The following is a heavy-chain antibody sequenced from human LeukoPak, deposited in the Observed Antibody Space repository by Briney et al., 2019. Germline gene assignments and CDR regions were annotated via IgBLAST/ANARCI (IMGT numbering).Heavy chain of an antibody. J-gene: IGHJ4*02. V-gene: IGHV4-39*07. D-gene: IGHD3-10*01. Sequence: PSEILSLTCTVSGGSISSSTSYWGWIRQPPGKGLEWIGNIYYSGGTYYNPSLKSRVTISVDTSKNQFSLKLTSVTAADTAVYYCARDEPINMVRGDMFDYWGQGTLVTVSS. CDR2: IYYSGGT. CDR3: ARDEPINMVRGDMFDY. CDR1: GGSISSSTSY.